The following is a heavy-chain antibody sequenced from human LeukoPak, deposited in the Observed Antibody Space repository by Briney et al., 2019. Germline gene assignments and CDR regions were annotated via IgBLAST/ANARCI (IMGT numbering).Heavy chain of an antibody. D-gene: IGHD3-10*01. CDR1: GYTFTSYG. V-gene: IGHV1-18*01. CDR2: ISAYNGNT. CDR3: ARDQAGYYGSGSYYFDY. Sequence: GASVKVSCKASGYTFTSYGISWVRQAPGQGLEWMGWISAYNGNTNYAQKLQGRVTMTTDTSTSTAYMELRSLRSDDTAVYYCARDQAGYYGSGSYYFDYWGQGTLVTVSS. J-gene: IGHJ4*02.